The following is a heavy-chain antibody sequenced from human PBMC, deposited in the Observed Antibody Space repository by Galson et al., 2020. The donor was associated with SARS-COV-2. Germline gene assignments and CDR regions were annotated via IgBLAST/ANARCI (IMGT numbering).Heavy chain of an antibody. CDR1: GGTFSSYA. CDR2: IIPILGIA. J-gene: IGHJ4*02. CDR3: ARNVLAPDCWSGYYMDY. D-gene: IGHD3-3*01. Sequence: SVKVSCKASGGTFSSYAISWVRQAPGQGLEWMGGIIPILGIANYAQKFQGRVTITADKSTSTAYMELSSLRSEDTAVYYCARNVLAPDCWSGYYMDYWGQGTLVTFSS. V-gene: IGHV1-69*10.